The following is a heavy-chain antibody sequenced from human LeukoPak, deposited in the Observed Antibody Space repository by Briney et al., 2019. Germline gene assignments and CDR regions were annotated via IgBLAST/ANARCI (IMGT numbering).Heavy chain of an antibody. CDR2: ISGGGSTI. Sequence: GGSLRLSCVASGFSFSSYEMIWVRQAPGKGLEWISYISGGGSTIYYADSVKGRFTISRDNAKNSLYLQMNSLRAEDTAVYYCARWSDYYYYMDVWGKGTTVTVSS. J-gene: IGHJ6*03. CDR1: GFSFSSYE. V-gene: IGHV3-48*03. CDR3: ARWSDYYYYMDV.